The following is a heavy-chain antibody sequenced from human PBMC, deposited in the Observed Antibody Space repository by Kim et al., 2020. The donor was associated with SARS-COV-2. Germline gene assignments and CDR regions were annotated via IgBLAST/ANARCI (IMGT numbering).Heavy chain of an antibody. D-gene: IGHD4-17*01. Sequence: ADSVKGRFTISRDNSKNTLYLQMNSLRAEDTAVYDCARDYGLLHVYGMDVWGQGTTVTVSS. J-gene: IGHJ6*02. V-gene: IGHV3-30*01. CDR3: ARDYGLLHVYGMDV.